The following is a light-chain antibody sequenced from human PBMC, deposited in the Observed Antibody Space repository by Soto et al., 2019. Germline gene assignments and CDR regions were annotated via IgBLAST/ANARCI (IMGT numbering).Light chain of an antibody. J-gene: IGLJ2*01. CDR3: CSYAGTYIPL. CDR1: SSHVGAYNF. V-gene: IGLV2-11*01. Sequence: QSALTQPRSVSGSPGQSVTISCTGTSSHVGAYNFVSWYQHNPGKAPKLMIFDVSARPSGVPDRFSGSKSANTASLTISGLQTEDEADYYCCSYAGTYIPLFGGGTKLTVL. CDR2: DVS.